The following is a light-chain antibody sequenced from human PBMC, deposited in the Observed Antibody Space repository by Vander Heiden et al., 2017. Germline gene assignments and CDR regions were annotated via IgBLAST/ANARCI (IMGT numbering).Light chain of an antibody. V-gene: IGKV3-20*01. CDR1: QSVSSSY. CDR3: QHYGSSPLFT. Sequence: EIVLTQSPGTLSLYPGERATLSCRASQSVSSSYLTWYQQKPGQAPRLLIYGASSRATAIPDRFSGSGSGTDFTLTISRLEPEDFAVYYCQHYGSSPLFTFGPGTKVDIK. CDR2: GAS. J-gene: IGKJ3*01.